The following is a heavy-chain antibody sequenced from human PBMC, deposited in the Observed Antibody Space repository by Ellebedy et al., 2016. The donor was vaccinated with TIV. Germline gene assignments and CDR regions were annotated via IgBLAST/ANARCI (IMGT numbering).Heavy chain of an antibody. V-gene: IGHV1-3*01. CDR2: INAGNGNT. Sequence: ASVKVSCXASGYTFTSYAMHWVRQAPGQRLEWMGWINAGNGNTKYSQKFQGRVTITRDTSASTAYMELSSLRSEDTAVYYCARVWIHASSGNIYWGKGTLVTVSS. CDR1: GYTFTSYA. CDR3: ARVWIHASSGNIY. J-gene: IGHJ4*02. D-gene: IGHD4-23*01.